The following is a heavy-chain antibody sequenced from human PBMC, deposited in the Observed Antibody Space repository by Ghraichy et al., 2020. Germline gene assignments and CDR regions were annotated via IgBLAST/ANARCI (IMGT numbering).Heavy chain of an antibody. D-gene: IGHD2-15*01. CDR1: GFTFSSYW. J-gene: IGHJ6*02. Sequence: GESLNISCAASGFTFSSYWMHWVRQAPGKGLVWVSRINSDGSSTSYADSVKGRFTISRDNAKNTLYLQMNSLRAEDTAVYYCARVVCSGGSCYGFRGMGVWGQGTTVTVSS. V-gene: IGHV3-74*01. CDR3: ARVVCSGGSCYGFRGMGV. CDR2: INSDGSST.